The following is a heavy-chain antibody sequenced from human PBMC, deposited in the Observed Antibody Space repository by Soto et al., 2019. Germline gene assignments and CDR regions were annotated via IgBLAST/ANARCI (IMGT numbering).Heavy chain of an antibody. CDR3: TKDRGRGDTECFHH. D-gene: IGHD3-16*01. J-gene: IGHJ1*01. CDR1: GFTFNTYA. V-gene: IGHV3-23*01. CDR2: ISRSGRST. Sequence: EVQLLESGGGLVQPGGSLRLSCAASGFTFNTYAMSWVRQAQGKGLEWVSSISRSGRSTYYADTVTGRVTISRGNSERQLHLQMNRLRIEDTAVYYCTKDRGRGDTECFHHWGQGVMVIVSS.